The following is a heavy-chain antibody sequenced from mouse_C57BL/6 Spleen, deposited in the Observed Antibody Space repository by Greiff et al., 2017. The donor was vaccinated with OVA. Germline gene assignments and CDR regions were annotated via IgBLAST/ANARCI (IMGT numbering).Heavy chain of an antibody. CDR1: GFSFNTYA. V-gene: IGHV10-1*01. D-gene: IGHD2-5*01. CDR2: IRSKSNNYAK. Sequence: EVKLVESGGGLVQPKGSLKLSCAASGFSFNTYAMNWVRQAPGKGLEWVASIRSKSNNYAKYYADTGKDRFTISRDDSESRLYLQMINLKTEDPAMYYCGRLDSNYGFAYWGQGTLVTVSA. CDR3: GRLDSNYGFAY. J-gene: IGHJ3*01.